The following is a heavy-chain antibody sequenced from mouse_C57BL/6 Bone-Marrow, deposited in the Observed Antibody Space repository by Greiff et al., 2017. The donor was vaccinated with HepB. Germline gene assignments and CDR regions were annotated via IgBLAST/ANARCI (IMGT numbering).Heavy chain of an antibody. D-gene: IGHD1-1*01. V-gene: IGHV14-4*01. CDR1: GFNIKDDY. J-gene: IGHJ2*01. CDR3: TLWGTTVVAPHY. CDR2: IDPENGDT. Sequence: EVQLQQSGAELVRPGASVKLSCTASGFNIKDDYMHWVKQSPEQGLEWIGWIDPENGDTEYASKFQGKATITADTSSNTAYLQLSSLTSEDTAVYYCTLWGTTVVAPHYWGQGTTLTVSS.